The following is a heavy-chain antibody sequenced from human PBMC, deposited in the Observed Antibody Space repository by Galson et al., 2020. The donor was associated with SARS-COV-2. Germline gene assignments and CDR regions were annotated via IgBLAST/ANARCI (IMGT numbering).Heavy chain of an antibody. CDR3: AHRRSDSDDGSDGGYFYLSAFYV. D-gene: IGHD3-22*01. Sequence: SGPTLVKPTKTLTLTCTFSGFPLTTSAVGVGWIRQTPGKYLEWIAILYWDDDERYSPYMKSRLTITKDTSKNQVVLTMTNMDPVDTATYYCAHRRSDSDDGSDGGYFYLSAFYVWGQGTMGTVSS. V-gene: IGHV2-5*02. J-gene: IGHJ3*01. CDR1: GFPLTTSAVG. CDR2: LYWDDDE.